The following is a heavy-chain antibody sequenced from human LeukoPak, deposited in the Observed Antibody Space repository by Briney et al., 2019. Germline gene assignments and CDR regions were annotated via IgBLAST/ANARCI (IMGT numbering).Heavy chain of an antibody. CDR2: IWYDGSNK. Sequence: GGSLRLSCAASGFTFSGFWMHWVRQAPGKGLEWVAVIWYDGSNKFYADSVKGRFTISRDNSKNTLYLQMNSLRAEDTAVYYCARETTTLDYWGQGTLVTVSS. D-gene: IGHD1-26*01. CDR3: ARETTTLDY. CDR1: GFTFSGFW. V-gene: IGHV3-33*08. J-gene: IGHJ4*02.